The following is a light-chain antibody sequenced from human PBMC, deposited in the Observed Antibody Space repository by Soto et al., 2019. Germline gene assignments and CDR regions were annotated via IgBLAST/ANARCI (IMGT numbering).Light chain of an antibody. CDR1: QSVSSSY. J-gene: IGKJ1*01. CDR2: DAS. Sequence: EIVLTQSPGTLSLSPGERATLSCRSSQSVSSSYLAWYQQKPGQAPRLLIYDASSRATGIPDRFSGSGSVTDFTLTISRLEPEDFAVYYCKQYSSSPTFGQGTKVEIK. CDR3: KQYSSSPT. V-gene: IGKV3-20*01.